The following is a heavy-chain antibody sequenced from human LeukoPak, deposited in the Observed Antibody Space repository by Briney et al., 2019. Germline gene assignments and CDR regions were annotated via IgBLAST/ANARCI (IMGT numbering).Heavy chain of an antibody. CDR2: VYSGGST. Sequence: GGSLRLSCAASGFTVSNYYMNWVRQAPGKGLEWVSVVYSGGSTNYADSVKGRFTISRDNSKNTLYLQMNSLRAEDTAVYYCAKKYYGSGSFFYYYMDVWGKGTTVTISS. CDR1: GFTVSNYY. J-gene: IGHJ6*03. D-gene: IGHD3-10*01. V-gene: IGHV3-66*02. CDR3: AKKYYGSGSFFYYYMDV.